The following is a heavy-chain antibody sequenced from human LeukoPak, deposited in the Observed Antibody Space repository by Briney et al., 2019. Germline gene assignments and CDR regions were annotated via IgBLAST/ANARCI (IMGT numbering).Heavy chain of an antibody. D-gene: IGHD3-22*01. Sequence: KFQGRVTITRDTSASTAYMEPSSLRSEDTAVYYCARGHYYDSSGYSYWGQGTLVTVSS. V-gene: IGHV1-3*01. CDR3: ARGHYYDSSGYSY. J-gene: IGHJ4*02.